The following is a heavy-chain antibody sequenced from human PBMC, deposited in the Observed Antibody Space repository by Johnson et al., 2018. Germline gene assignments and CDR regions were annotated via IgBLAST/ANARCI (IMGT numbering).Heavy chain of an antibody. CDR3: TKKKGLGVAEWYFQY. J-gene: IGHJ1*01. V-gene: IGHV3-23*04. CDR1: GFTFSNYA. CDR2: ITNGGIT. Sequence: VQLVQSGGGLAQPGGSLRLSCAASGFTFSNYAMSWVRQAPGQGLEWVSDITNGGITYYADSVKGRFTISRDNSKNTVHLQMKSLKAGDTALYYCTKKKGLGVAEWYFQYWGQGTLVTVSS. D-gene: IGHD6-19*01.